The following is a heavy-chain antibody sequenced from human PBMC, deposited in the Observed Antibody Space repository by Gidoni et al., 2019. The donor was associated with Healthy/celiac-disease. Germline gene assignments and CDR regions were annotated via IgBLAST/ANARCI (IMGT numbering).Heavy chain of an antibody. CDR2: IWYDGSNK. D-gene: IGHD1-1*01. CDR1: GFTFSSYG. V-gene: IGHV3-33*01. J-gene: IGHJ3*02. CDR3: ARGLYNWNDGGAFDI. Sequence: QVQLVESGGGVVQPGRSLRLSCAAPGFTFSSYGMHWVRQAPGKGLEWVAVIWYDGSNKYYADSVKGRFTISRDNSKNTLYLQMNSLRAEDTSVYYCARGLYNWNDGGAFDIWGQGTMVTVSS.